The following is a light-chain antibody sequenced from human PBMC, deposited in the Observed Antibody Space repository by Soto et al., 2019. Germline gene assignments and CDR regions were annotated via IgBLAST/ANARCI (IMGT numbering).Light chain of an antibody. CDR1: GTDVGGYIY. V-gene: IGLV2-14*01. CDR3: SSYTGSSTLYV. J-gene: IGLJ1*01. CDR2: DVS. Sequence: QSVPTQPASVAGSPGQSITISCTGTGTDVGGYIYVSWYQQRPGKAPKLMIYDVSNRPSGVSNRFSGSKSGNPASLTISGLQAEDEADYYCSSYTGSSTLYVFGTGTKVTVL.